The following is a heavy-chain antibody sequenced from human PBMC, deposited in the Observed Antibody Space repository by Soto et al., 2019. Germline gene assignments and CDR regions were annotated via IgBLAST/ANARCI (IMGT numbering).Heavy chain of an antibody. D-gene: IGHD2-8*01. CDR2: ISVYNGNT. Sequence: QVQLVQSGAEVKKPGASVKVSCKASGYTFNSYGISWERQAPGQGLEWMGWISVYNGNTNYAQKVQGRGTMTTDTSTSTAYMELRSLRSDDTAVYYCARDGRNGGYFDYWGQGTVVTVSS. CDR3: ARDGRNGGYFDY. CDR1: GYTFNSYG. V-gene: IGHV1-18*01. J-gene: IGHJ4*02.